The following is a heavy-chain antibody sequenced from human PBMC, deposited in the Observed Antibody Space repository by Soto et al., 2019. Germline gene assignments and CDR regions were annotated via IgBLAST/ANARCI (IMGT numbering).Heavy chain of an antibody. CDR2: IYYSGST. V-gene: IGHV4-31*03. J-gene: IGHJ4*02. Sequence: SETLSLTCTVSCGSISSGGYYWSWIRQHPGKGLEWIGYIYYSGSTYYNPSLKSRVTISVDTSKNQFSLKLSSVTAADTAVYYCARDRTGDYGGNRQPYYFDYWGQGTLVTVSS. D-gene: IGHD4-17*01. CDR1: CGSISSGGYY. CDR3: ARDRTGDYGGNRQPYYFDY.